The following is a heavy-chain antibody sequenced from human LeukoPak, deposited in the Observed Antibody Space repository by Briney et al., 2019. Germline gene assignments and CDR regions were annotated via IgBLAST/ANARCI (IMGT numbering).Heavy chain of an antibody. CDR2: ISGSGGST. Sequence: PGGSLRLSCAASGFTFSSYAMSWVRQAPGKGLEWVSAISGSGGSTYYADSVKGRFTISRDNSKNTLYLQMNSLRAEDTAVYYCAKDSVVQGVINRPLDYWGQGTLVTVSS. CDR3: AKDSVVQGVINRPLDY. D-gene: IGHD3-10*01. V-gene: IGHV3-23*01. J-gene: IGHJ4*02. CDR1: GFTFSSYA.